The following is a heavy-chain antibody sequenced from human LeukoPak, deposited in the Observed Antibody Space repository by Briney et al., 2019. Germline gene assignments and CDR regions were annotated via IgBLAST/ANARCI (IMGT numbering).Heavy chain of an antibody. CDR1: GGSISSYY. CDR2: IYYSGST. V-gene: IGHV4-59*01. D-gene: IGHD3-10*01. CDR3: ARCAYGSGSYG. J-gene: IGHJ4*02. Sequence: SETLSLTCTVSGGSISSYYWSWIRQPPGKGLEWIGYIYYSGSTNYNPSLKSRVTISVDTSKNQFSLKLSSVTAADTAVYYCARCAYGSGSYGWGQGTLVTVSS.